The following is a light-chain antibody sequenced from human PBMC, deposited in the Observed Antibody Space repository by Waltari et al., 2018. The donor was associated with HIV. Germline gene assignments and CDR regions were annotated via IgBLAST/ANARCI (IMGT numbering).Light chain of an antibody. CDR2: KAT. J-gene: IGKJ1*01. CDR3: HQYSNYLGS. V-gene: IGKV1-5*03. Sequence: DIHMSQSPPTLTASVGDRVNITCRASQNVGTWLAWYQQKPGEAPKLLIHKATDVEDGVPSRFSGSASETEFTLTIDSLHPDDFATFYCHQYSNYLGSFGQGTKLELK. CDR1: QNVGTW.